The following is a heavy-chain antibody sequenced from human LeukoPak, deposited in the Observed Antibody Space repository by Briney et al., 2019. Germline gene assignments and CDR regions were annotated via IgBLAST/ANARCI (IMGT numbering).Heavy chain of an antibody. D-gene: IGHD3-3*01. V-gene: IGHV3-7*03. CDR3: AKAPYYDFNYSMDV. Sequence: GGSLRLSCVASGFGFSKFLMNWVRQPPGKGLEWLAKINEGGSEAHYVDSVKGRFIVSRDNARNLLYLQMNSLRAEDTALYFCAKAPYYDFNYSMDVWGQGTTVIVSS. J-gene: IGHJ6*02. CDR2: INEGGSEA. CDR1: GFGFSKFL.